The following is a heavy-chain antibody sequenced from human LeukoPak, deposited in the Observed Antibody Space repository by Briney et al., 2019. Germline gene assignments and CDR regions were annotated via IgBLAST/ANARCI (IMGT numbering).Heavy chain of an antibody. V-gene: IGHV1-8*01. D-gene: IGHD4-23*01. CDR2: MNPNGGNT. CDR1: GYAFTSYD. J-gene: IGHJ6*02. CDR3: ARGYGGLYYYYYGMDV. Sequence: ASVKVSCKASGYAFTSYDINWVRQATGQGLEWMGWMNPNGGNTGYAQKFQGRVTMTRDTSISTAYMELSSLRSEDTAVYYCARGYGGLYYYYYGMDVWGQGTTVTVSS.